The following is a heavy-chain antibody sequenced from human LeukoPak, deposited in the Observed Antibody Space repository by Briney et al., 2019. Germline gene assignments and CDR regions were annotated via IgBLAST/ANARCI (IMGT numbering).Heavy chain of an antibody. V-gene: IGHV4-59*01. Sequence: SETLSLTCTVSGGSISSYYWSWIRQPPGKGLEWIGYIYYSGSTNYNPSLKSRVTISVDTSKNQFSLKLSSVTAADTAVYYCARELLWFGELLPAFDIWGQGTMVTVSS. CDR1: GGSISSYY. J-gene: IGHJ3*02. CDR2: IYYSGST. CDR3: ARELLWFGELLPAFDI. D-gene: IGHD3-10*01.